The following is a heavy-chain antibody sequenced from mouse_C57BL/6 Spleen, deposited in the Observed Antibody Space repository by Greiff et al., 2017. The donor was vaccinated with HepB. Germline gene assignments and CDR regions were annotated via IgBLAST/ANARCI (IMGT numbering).Heavy chain of an antibody. D-gene: IGHD1-1*01. Sequence: DVKLQESVAELVRPGASVKLSCTASGFNIKNTYMHWVKQRPEQGLEWIGRIDPANGNTKYAPKFQGKATITADTSSNTAYLQLSSLTSEDTAIYYCAAITTVVAYWYFDVWGTGTTVTVSS. CDR1: GFNIKNTY. V-gene: IGHV14-3*01. CDR3: AAITTVVAYWYFDV. J-gene: IGHJ1*03. CDR2: IDPANGNT.